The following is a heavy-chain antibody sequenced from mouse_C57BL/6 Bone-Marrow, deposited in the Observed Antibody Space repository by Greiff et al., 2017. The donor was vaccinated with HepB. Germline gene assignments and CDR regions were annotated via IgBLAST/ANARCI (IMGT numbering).Heavy chain of an antibody. V-gene: IGHV1-72*01. Sequence: VQLQQPGAELVKPGASVKLSCKASGYTFTSYWMHWVKQRPGRGLEWIGRIDPNSGGTKYNEKFKSKATLTVDKPSSTAYMQLSSLPSEDSAVYYCARSRDYDYFWFAYWGQGTLVTVSA. CDR3: ARSRDYDYFWFAY. CDR2: IDPNSGGT. CDR1: GYTFTSYW. D-gene: IGHD2-4*01. J-gene: IGHJ3*01.